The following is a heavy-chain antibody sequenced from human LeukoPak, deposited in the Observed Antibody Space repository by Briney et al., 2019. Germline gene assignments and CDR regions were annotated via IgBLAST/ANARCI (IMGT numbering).Heavy chain of an antibody. CDR1: GFTVSGNY. CDR3: ARDDRAISLAY. D-gene: IGHD1-26*01. V-gene: IGHV3-66*01. Sequence: GGSLRLSCAASGFTVSGNYMTWVRQAPGKGLEWVSVIYSDDNTYYADSVKGRFTISRDTSKNTLYLQMNSLRAEDTAVYYCARDDRAISLAYWGQGTLVTVSS. CDR2: IYSDDNT. J-gene: IGHJ4*02.